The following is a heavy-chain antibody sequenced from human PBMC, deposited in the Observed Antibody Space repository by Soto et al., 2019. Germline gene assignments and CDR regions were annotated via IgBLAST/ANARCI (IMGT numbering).Heavy chain of an antibody. J-gene: IGHJ4*02. V-gene: IGHV3-48*01. CDR2: ISSSSSTI. Sequence: EVQLVESGGGLVQPGGSLRLSCAASGFTFSSYSMNWVRQAPGKGLEWVSYISSSSSTIYYADSVKGRFTISRDNAKNSLYLQMNSLRAEDTAVYYCVRLAYYGSGSYYNSDEAPFDYWGQGTLVTVSS. CDR1: GFTFSSYS. D-gene: IGHD3-10*01. CDR3: VRLAYYGSGSYYNSDEAPFDY.